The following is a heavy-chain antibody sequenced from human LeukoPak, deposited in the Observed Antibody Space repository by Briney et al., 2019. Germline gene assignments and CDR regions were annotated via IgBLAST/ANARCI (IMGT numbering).Heavy chain of an antibody. D-gene: IGHD3-22*01. CDR3: AMSAAGYYDSSGYYFDY. CDR2: LGRSGGSR. J-gene: IGHJ4*02. CDR1: GFNFDIFA. Sequence: GGSLRLSCVASGFNFDIFAMNWVRQFPGGGLEWVSSLGRSGGSRNYADSVKGRFTISRDNSKNTLYLQMNSLRAEDTAVYYCAMSAAGYYDSSGYYFDYWGQGTLVTVSS. V-gene: IGHV3-23*01.